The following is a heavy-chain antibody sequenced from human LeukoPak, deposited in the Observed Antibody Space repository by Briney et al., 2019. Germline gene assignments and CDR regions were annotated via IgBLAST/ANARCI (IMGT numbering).Heavy chain of an antibody. Sequence: SQTLSLTCTVSGGSISSGDYYWSWIRQPPGKGLEWIGYIYYSGSTYYNPSLKSRVTISVDTSKNQFSLKLSSATAADTAVYYCARSRITMVRGVIYYYYGMDVWGQGTTVTVSS. D-gene: IGHD3-10*01. CDR1: GGSISSGDYY. J-gene: IGHJ6*02. CDR2: IYYSGST. V-gene: IGHV4-30-4*01. CDR3: ARSRITMVRGVIYYYYGMDV.